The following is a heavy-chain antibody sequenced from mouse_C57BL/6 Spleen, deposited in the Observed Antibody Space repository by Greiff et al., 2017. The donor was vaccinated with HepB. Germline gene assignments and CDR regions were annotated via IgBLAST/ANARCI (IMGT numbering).Heavy chain of an antibody. CDR1: GYTFTSYG. J-gene: IGHJ3*01. CDR3: AREEDYYCSSPAWFAY. CDR2: IYPRSGNT. V-gene: IGHV1-81*01. Sequence: QVQLQQSGAELARPGASVKLSCKASGYTFTSYGISWVKQRTGQGLEWIGEIYPRSGNTYYNEKFKGKATLTADKSSSTAYMELRSLTSEDSAVEFCAREEDYYCSSPAWFAYWGQGTLVTVSA. D-gene: IGHD1-1*01.